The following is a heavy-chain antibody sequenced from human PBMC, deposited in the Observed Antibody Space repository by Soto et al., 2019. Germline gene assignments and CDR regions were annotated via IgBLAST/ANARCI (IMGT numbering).Heavy chain of an antibody. D-gene: IGHD6-6*01. CDR3: ARSRAGGAARLSADY. Sequence: SETLSLTCAVYGGSFSGYYWSWIRQPPGKGLEWIGEINHSGSTNYNPSLKSRVTISVDTSKNQFSLKLSSVTAADTAVYYCARSRAGGAARLSADYWGQGTLVTVSS. V-gene: IGHV4-34*01. CDR2: INHSGST. CDR1: GGSFSGYY. J-gene: IGHJ4*02.